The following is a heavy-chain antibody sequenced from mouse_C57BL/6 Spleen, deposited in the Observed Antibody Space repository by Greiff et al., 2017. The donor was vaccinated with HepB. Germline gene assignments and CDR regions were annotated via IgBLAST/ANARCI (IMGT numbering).Heavy chain of an antibody. Sequence: QVQLKQPGAELVKPGASVKLSCKASGYTFTSYWMQWVKQRPGQGLEWIGEIDPSDSYTNYNQKFKGKATLTVDTSSSTAYMQLSSLTSEDSAVYYCARRSSLYFDVWGTGTTVTVSS. J-gene: IGHJ1*03. CDR2: IDPSDSYT. CDR3: ARRSSLYFDV. CDR1: GYTFTSYW. V-gene: IGHV1-50*01. D-gene: IGHD1-1*01.